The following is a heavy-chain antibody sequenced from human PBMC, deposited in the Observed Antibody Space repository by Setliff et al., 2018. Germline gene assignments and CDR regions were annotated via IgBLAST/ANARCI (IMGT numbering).Heavy chain of an antibody. CDR2: IMPIFGTT. CDR3: ARDRDSTNWGKIDY. D-gene: IGHD7-27*01. CDR1: GGTFSSYG. Sequence: GASVKVSCKASGGTFSSYGINWVRQAPGQGLEWMGGIMPIFGTTNYAQKFQGRVTITTDESTSTAYMELSSLRSEDTAVYYCARDRDSTNWGKIDYWGQGTLVTVSS. J-gene: IGHJ4*02. V-gene: IGHV1-69*05.